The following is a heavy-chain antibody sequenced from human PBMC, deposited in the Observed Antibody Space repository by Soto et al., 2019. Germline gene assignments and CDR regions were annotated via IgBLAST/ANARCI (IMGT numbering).Heavy chain of an antibody. Sequence: EVQLVESGGGLIQPGGSLKLSCAASGFTVGNNYMSWVRQAPGKGLEWVSLIYSTGTTKYADSVKGRFTVSRDNAKNTLYLQMYSLRAEDTALYYCAKDGRGSGSHYNSFGYWGQGTLFTVSS. CDR1: GFTVGNNY. CDR2: IYSTGTT. V-gene: IGHV3-53*01. J-gene: IGHJ4*02. D-gene: IGHD3-10*01. CDR3: AKDGRGSGSHYNSFGY.